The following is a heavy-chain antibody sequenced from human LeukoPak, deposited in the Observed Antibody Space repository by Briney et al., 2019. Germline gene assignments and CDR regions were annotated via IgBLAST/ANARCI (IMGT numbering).Heavy chain of an antibody. Sequence: PGGSLRLSCAASGFTFSSYAMHWVRQAPGKGLEWVSSISSSSSYIYYADSVKGRFTISRHNAKNSLYLQVNSLRAEDTAVYYCARDSSGWSNWFDPWGQGTLVTVSS. CDR2: ISSSSSYI. CDR3: ARDSSGWSNWFDP. D-gene: IGHD6-19*01. V-gene: IGHV3-21*01. J-gene: IGHJ5*02. CDR1: GFTFSSYA.